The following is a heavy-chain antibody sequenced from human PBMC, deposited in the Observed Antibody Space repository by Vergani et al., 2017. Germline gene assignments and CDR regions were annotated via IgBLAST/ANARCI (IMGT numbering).Heavy chain of an antibody. D-gene: IGHD2-8*01. CDR2: ISAYNGNT. V-gene: IGHV1-18*01. J-gene: IGHJ4*02. CDR1: GYTFTSYG. Sequence: QVQLVQSGAEVKKPGASVNVSCKASGYTFTSYGISWVRQAPGQGLEWMGWISAYNGNTNYAQQLQGRVTMTTDTSTSTAYMELRSLRSDDPAVYYCARGEVGYCTNGVCAFDYWGQGTLVTVSS. CDR3: ARGEVGYCTNGVCAFDY.